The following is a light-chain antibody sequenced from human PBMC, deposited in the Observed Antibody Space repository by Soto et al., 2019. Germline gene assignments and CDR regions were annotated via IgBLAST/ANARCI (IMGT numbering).Light chain of an antibody. Sequence: QSALTQPPSASGSPGQSVTISCTGTSSDVGAYNYVSWYQQYPCKAPKLMIYEVSQRPSGVPDRFSGSKSGKTASLTVSGRQPEYEDDYYCTSYAGSDIWVFGGGTKVTVL. V-gene: IGLV2-8*01. J-gene: IGLJ3*02. CDR3: TSYAGSDIWV. CDR1: SSDVGAYNY. CDR2: EVS.